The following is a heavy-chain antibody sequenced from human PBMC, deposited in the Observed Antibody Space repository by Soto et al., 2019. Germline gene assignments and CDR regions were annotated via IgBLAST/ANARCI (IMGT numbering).Heavy chain of an antibody. D-gene: IGHD2-8*01. CDR2: VSANNGHT. CDR3: ARDIESVTAKHFFYYYAMDV. J-gene: IGHJ6*02. CDR1: GFTFSNYG. V-gene: IGHV1-18*01. Sequence: EASVKVSCKASGFTFSNYGLNWVRQAPGQGLEWMGWVSANNGHTNYAQNLQGRVSMTTDTSTSTAYMELRGLGFDDTAVYYCARDIESVTAKHFFYYYAMDVWGQGTTVTVSS.